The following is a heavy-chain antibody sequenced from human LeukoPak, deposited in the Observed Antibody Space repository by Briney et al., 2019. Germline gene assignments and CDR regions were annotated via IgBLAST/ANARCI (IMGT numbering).Heavy chain of an antibody. D-gene: IGHD3-3*01. CDR2: IYTTGTT. Sequence: TGGSLRLSCSASGFTVSRNYMTWVRQAPGKGLEWVSVIYTTGTTYYADSVKGRFTVSRDDSKNTLYLQMNSLRAEDTAVSYCARDGCFRSEPLDYWGQGTLVTVSS. J-gene: IGHJ4*02. V-gene: IGHV3-66*01. CDR3: ARDGCFRSEPLDY. CDR1: GFTVSRNY.